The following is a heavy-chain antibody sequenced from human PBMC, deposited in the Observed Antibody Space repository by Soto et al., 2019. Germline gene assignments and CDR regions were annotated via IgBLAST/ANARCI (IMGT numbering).Heavy chain of an antibody. CDR1: GFTFSSYG. CDR2: IWYDGSNK. V-gene: IGHV3-33*01. Sequence: QPGGSLRLSCAASGFTFSSYGMHWVRQAPGKGLEWVAVIWYDGSNKYYADSVKGRFTISRDNSKNTLYLQMNSLRAEDTAVYYCARGSSSYWSRGSIAVGYTFDYWGQGTLVTVSS. J-gene: IGHJ4*02. D-gene: IGHD6-13*01. CDR3: ARGSSSYWSRGSIAVGYTFDY.